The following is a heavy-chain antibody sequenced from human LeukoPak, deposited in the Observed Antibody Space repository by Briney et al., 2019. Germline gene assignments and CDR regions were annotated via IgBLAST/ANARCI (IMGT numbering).Heavy chain of an antibody. CDR2: ISGSGGST. CDR1: GFTFSSYA. CDR3: AKDVGQWLSRAPSLLDY. D-gene: IGHD6-19*01. Sequence: GGSLRLSCAASGFTFSSYAMSWVRQAPGKGLEWVSAISGSGGSTYYADSVKGRFTISRDNSKNTLYLQMNSLRAEDTAVYYCAKDVGQWLSRAPSLLDYWGQGTLVTVSS. V-gene: IGHV3-23*01. J-gene: IGHJ4*02.